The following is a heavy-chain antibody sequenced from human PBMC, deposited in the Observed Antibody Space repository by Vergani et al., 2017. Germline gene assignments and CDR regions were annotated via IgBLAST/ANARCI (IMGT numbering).Heavy chain of an antibody. V-gene: IGHV3-43*01. CDR3: AKDYYGSGSYYRHYYYGMDV. CDR2: ISWDGGST. D-gene: IGHD3-10*01. Sequence: EVQLLESGGGLVQPGGSLRLSCAASGFTFSSYTMHWVRQAPGKGLEWVSLISWDGGSTYYADSVKGRFTISRDNSKNSLYLQMNSLRTEDTALYYCAKDYYGSGSYYRHYYYGMDVWGQGTTVTVSS. CDR1: GFTFSSYT. J-gene: IGHJ6*02.